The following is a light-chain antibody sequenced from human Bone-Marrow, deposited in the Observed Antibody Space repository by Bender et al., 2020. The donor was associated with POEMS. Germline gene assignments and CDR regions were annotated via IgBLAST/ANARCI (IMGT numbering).Light chain of an antibody. J-gene: IGLJ3*02. CDR1: SSDVGGYNY. CDR2: EVS. CDR3: TSYSDSASANWL. Sequence: QSALTQPASVSGSPGQSITISCTGTSSDVGGYNYVSWYQQHPGKAPKLMIYEVSNRPSGVPDRFSGSKSGNTASLTVSRLQAEDEADYYCTSYSDSASANWLFGGGTKLTVL. V-gene: IGLV2-14*01.